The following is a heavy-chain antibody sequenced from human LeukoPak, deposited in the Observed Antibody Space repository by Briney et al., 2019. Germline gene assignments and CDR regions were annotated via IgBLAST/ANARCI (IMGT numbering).Heavy chain of an antibody. CDR3: ARGTFGDFNLFDY. D-gene: IGHD4-17*01. CDR1: GGSISSGGYS. Sequence: SQTLSLTCAVSGGSISSGGYSWSWIRQPPGKGLEWIGYIYHSGSTYYNPSLKSRVTISVDRSKNQFSLKLSSVTAADTAVYYCARGTFGDFNLFDYWGQGTLVTVSS. CDR2: IYHSGST. J-gene: IGHJ4*02. V-gene: IGHV4-30-2*01.